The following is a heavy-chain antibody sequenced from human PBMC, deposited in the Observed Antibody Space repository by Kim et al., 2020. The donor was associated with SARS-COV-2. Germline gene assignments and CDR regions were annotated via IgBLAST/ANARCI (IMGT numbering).Heavy chain of an antibody. CDR3: ARGVVPAATRYYFDY. J-gene: IGHJ4*02. Sequence: PPLKSRVTISVDTSKNQFSLKLSSVTAAETAVYYCARGVVPAATRYYFDYWGQGTLVTVSS. V-gene: IGHV4-59*09. D-gene: IGHD2-2*01.